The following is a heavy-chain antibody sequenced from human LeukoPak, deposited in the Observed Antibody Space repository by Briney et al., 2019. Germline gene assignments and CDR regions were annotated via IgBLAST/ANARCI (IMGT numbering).Heavy chain of an antibody. J-gene: IGHJ4*02. Sequence: NPSGTLSLTCAVSGGSISSSNWWSWVRQPPGKGLEWIGEIYHSGSTNYNPSLKSRVTISVDESKNQFSLKLSSVTAADTAVYYCAREGYSYGTYYFDYWGQGTLVTVSS. CDR3: AREGYSYGTYYFDY. CDR2: IYHSGST. V-gene: IGHV4-4*02. CDR1: GGSISSSNW. D-gene: IGHD5-18*01.